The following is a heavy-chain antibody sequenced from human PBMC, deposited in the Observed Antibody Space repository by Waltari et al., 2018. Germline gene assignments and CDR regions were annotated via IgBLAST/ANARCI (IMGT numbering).Heavy chain of an antibody. CDR2: ISSSSSTI. CDR1: GFTFSSYS. J-gene: IGHJ4*02. D-gene: IGHD6-13*01. Sequence: EVQLVESGGGLVQPGGSLRLSCAASGFTFSSYSMNWVRQAPGKGLEWVSYISSSSSTIYYADSVKGRFTISRDNAKNSLYLQMNSLRAEDTAVYYCASGTGVGRDYWGQGTLVTVSS. V-gene: IGHV3-48*04. CDR3: ASGTGVGRDY.